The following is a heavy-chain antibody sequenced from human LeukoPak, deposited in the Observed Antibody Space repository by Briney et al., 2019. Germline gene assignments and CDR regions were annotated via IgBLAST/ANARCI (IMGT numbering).Heavy chain of an antibody. CDR2: ISGSGGST. V-gene: IGHV3-23*01. CDR3: AKVPGTTMAVDYFDY. J-gene: IGHJ4*02. D-gene: IGHD1-1*01. CDR1: GFTFSSYA. Sequence: PGGSLRLSCAASGFTFSSYAMSWVRQAPGKGLEWVSAISGSGGSTYYADSVKGRFTISRDNSKNTLYLQTNSLRAEDTAVYYCAKVPGTTMAVDYFDYWGQGTLVTVSS.